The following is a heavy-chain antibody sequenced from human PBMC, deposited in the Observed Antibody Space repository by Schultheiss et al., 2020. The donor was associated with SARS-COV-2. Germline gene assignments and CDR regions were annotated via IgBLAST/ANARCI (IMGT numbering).Heavy chain of an antibody. CDR3: ARIAAAGTLDY. J-gene: IGHJ4*02. Sequence: SETLSLTCTVSGGSISSGGYYWSWIRQHPGKGLEWIGYIYYSGSTYYNPSLKSRVTISVDTSKNQFSLKLSSVTAADTAVYYCARIAAAGTLDYWGQGTLVTVSS. D-gene: IGHD6-13*01. CDR2: IYYSGST. V-gene: IGHV4-61*08. CDR1: GGSISSGGYY.